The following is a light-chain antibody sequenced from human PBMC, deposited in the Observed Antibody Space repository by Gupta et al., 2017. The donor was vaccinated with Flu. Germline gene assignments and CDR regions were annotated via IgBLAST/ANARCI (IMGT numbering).Light chain of an antibody. Sequence: PATLSVSPGERATLSCRASQSVTSNLASYQQKPGQAPRLLLYSASSRATGIPARFSGSGSGTEFTLTISSLQSEDIAVYYCQQYNTWPPTFGGGTKVEI. CDR2: SAS. CDR3: QQYNTWPPT. CDR1: QSVTSN. J-gene: IGKJ4*01. V-gene: IGKV3-15*01.